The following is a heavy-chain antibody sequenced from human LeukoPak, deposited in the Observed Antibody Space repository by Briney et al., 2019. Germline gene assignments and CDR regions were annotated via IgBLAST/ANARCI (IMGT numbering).Heavy chain of an antibody. CDR1: GFTFSSYW. CDR2: INSDGSST. Sequence: GGSLRLSCAASGFTFSSYWMHWVRQAPGKGRVWVSRINSDGSSTSYADSVKGRFTISRDNAKNTLYLQMNSLRAEDTAVYYCARETLLTGKDYWGQGTLVTVSS. D-gene: IGHD3-9*01. CDR3: ARETLLTGKDY. J-gene: IGHJ4*02. V-gene: IGHV3-74*01.